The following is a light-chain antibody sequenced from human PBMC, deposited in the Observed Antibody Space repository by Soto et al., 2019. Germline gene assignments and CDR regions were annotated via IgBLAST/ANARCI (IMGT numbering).Light chain of an antibody. Sequence: DIQMTQFPSALSASVGDRVTITCRASQSVNIWLAWYQQKPGKAPKLLISGASTVETGVPARFSGSGSGTQFTLTISSLQPDDLATYYCQQYNNFWTFGQGTKVQIK. CDR1: QSVNIW. V-gene: IGKV1-5*03. CDR3: QQYNNFWT. CDR2: GAS. J-gene: IGKJ1*01.